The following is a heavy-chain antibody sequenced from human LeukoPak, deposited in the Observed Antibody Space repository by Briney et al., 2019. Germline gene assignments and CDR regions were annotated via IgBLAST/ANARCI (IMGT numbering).Heavy chain of an antibody. CDR2: ISSSSSYI. CDR3: ARSGSSLYYYTLDV. J-gene: IGHJ6*02. Sequence: GGSLRPSCAASGFAFSTYGMNWVRQAPGKGLEWVSSISSSSSYIYYADSMRGRFIISRDNAKNSLYLEMNSLRADDTAVYYCARSGSSLYYYTLDVWGLGTTVTVSS. CDR1: GFAFSTYG. D-gene: IGHD1-26*01. V-gene: IGHV3-21*01.